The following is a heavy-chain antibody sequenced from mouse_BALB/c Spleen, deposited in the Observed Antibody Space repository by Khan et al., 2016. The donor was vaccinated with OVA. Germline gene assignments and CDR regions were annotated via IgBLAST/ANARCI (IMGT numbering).Heavy chain of an antibody. CDR1: GDSITSGY. Sequence: EVELVESGPSLVKPSQTLSLTCSVTGDSITSGYLNWLRKFPGNNLEYMGYISYSGNTYYNPSLKSRISITRDTSKNQYYMQLNSVINEETAKEYGACELRGFAYWGQGTLVTFSA. CDR2: ISYSGNT. J-gene: IGHJ3*01. D-gene: IGHD1-1*01. CDR3: ACELRGFAY. V-gene: IGHV3-8*02.